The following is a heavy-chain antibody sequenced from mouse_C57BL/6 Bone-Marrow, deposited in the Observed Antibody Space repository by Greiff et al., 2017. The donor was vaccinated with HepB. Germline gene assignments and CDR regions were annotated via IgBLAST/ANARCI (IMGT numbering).Heavy chain of an antibody. J-gene: IGHJ4*01. CDR1: GFTFSSYG. CDR2: ISSGGSYT. CDR3: ARRLIYYDYLDY. D-gene: IGHD2-4*01. V-gene: IGHV5-6*02. Sequence: EVKLVESGGDLVKPGGSLKLSCAASGFTFSSYGMSWVRQTPDKRLEWVATISSGGSYTYYPDSVKGRFTISRDNAKNTLYLQMSSLTSEDTAMYYCARRLIYYDYLDYWGQGTSVTVSS.